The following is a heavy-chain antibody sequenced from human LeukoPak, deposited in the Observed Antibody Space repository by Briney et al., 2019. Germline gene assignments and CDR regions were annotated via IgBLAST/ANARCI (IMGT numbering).Heavy chain of an antibody. J-gene: IGHJ4*02. D-gene: IGHD5-12*01. CDR1: GFTFSSYA. CDR2: ISGSGGNT. CDR3: ARMGGYSGYDLNY. V-gene: IGHV3-23*01. Sequence: PGGSLRLSCAASGFTFSSYAMTWVRQAPGKGLEWVSGISGSGGNTYYADSVKGRFTISRDNSKNTLYLQMNSLRAEDTAVYYCARMGGYSGYDLNYWGQGTLVTVSS.